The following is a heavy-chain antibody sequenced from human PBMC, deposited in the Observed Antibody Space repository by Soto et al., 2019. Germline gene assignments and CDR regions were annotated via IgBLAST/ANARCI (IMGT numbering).Heavy chain of an antibody. CDR2: MNPNSGNT. Sequence: QVQLVQSGAEAKKPGASVKVSCKASGYTFTSYEINWVRQATAQGFEWMGWMNPNSGNTAYAQKFQGRVTKTRNTSISTAYMELSSLRSEDTAVYDCATGGSGSIDAFDIWGQGTMVTVSS. V-gene: IGHV1-8*01. CDR3: ATGGSGSIDAFDI. CDR1: GYTFTSYE. J-gene: IGHJ3*02. D-gene: IGHD3-10*01.